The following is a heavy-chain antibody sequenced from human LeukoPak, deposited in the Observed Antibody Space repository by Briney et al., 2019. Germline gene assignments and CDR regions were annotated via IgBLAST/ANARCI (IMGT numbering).Heavy chain of an antibody. J-gene: IGHJ4*02. V-gene: IGHV1-8*01. CDR3: ARAASVATDED. D-gene: IGHD5-12*01. Sequence: ASVKVSCKXSGYTFTNYNINWVRQATGQGLEWMGWMNPNSGNTGYAQKFQGRVTMTRNTSISTAYMELSTLRSEDTAVYYCARAASVATDEDWGQGTLVTVSS. CDR1: GYTFTNYN. CDR2: MNPNSGNT.